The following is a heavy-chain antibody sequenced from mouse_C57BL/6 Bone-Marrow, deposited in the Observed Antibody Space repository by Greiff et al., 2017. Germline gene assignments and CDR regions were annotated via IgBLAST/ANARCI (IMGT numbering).Heavy chain of an antibody. CDR1: GFSLTSYA. CDR2: LCTGGGP. V-gene: IGHV2-9-1*01. J-gene: IGHJ4*01. Sequence: VQLVESGPGLVAPSQSLSITCTVSGFSLTSYAISWVRQPPGQGLEWLGVLCTGGGPNYNSALKSGLSISKDNYKSQVFLKMNSLQTDDTARDYCERNRGYAVDYCGQGSSVTVSS. CDR3: ERNRGYAVDY.